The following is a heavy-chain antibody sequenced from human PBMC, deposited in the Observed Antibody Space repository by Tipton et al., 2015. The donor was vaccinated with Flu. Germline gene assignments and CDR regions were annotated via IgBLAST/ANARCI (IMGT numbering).Heavy chain of an antibody. CDR2: IYYSGST. J-gene: IGHJ4*02. D-gene: IGHD3-22*01. Sequence: TLSLTCTVSGGSISSGGYYWSWIRQHPGKGLEWIGYIYYSGSTYYNPSLKSRVTISVDTSKNQFSLKLSSVTAADTAVYYCARTHYYDSSGPSQYFDYWGQGTLVTVSS. CDR3: ARTHYYDSSGPSQYFDY. V-gene: IGHV4-31*03. CDR1: GGSISSGGYY.